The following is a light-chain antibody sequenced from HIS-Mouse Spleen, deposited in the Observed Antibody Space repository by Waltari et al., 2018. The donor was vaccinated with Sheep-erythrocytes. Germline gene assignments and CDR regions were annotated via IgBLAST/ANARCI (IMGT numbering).Light chain of an antibody. CDR1: QSVLYSSNNKNY. CDR3: QQYYSTPLT. Sequence: DIVMTQSPDSLAVSLGERATINCKSSQSVLYSSNNKNYLAWYQQKPGQPPKLLIYWASTRASGVPDRFSVSGSRTDFTLTISSLQAEDVAVYYCQQYYSTPLTFGGGTKVEIK. J-gene: IGKJ4*01. CDR2: WAS. V-gene: IGKV4-1*01.